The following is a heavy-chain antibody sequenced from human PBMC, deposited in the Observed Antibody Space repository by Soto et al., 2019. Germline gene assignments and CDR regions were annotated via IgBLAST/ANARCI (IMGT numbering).Heavy chain of an antibody. J-gene: IGHJ4*02. CDR1: GFTFGTFA. Sequence: PGGSLRLSCAASGFTFGTFAMSWVRQTPGKGLEWISVITSGADHTSYADSVKGRFTISRDNSKSVLYLQMNSLGVEDTAGYYRAKVLDHSLPNFWALWGQGTLAPVSS. CDR3: AKVLDHSLPNFWAL. V-gene: IGHV3-23*01. D-gene: IGHD3-3*01. CDR2: ITSGADHT.